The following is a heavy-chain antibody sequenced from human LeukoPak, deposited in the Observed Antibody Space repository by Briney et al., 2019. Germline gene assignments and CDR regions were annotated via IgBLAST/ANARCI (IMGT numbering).Heavy chain of an antibody. CDR3: ARENIVVVPAKDAFDI. J-gene: IGHJ3*02. CDR2: IKQDGSEK. Sequence: GGSLRLSCAASGFTFSSHWMSWVRQAPGKGLEWVANIKQDGSEKYYVDSVKGRFTISRDNAKNSLYLQMNSLRAEDTAVYYCARENIVVVPAKDAFDIWGQGTMVTVSS. D-gene: IGHD2-2*01. CDR1: GFTFSSHW. V-gene: IGHV3-7*01.